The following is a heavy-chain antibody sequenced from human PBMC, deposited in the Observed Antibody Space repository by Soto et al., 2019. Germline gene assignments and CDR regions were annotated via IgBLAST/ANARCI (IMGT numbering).Heavy chain of an antibody. D-gene: IGHD3-3*02. V-gene: IGHV1-3*01. J-gene: IGHJ6*02. CDR3: AHSQIRVGMDV. CDR2: INAGNGNT. Sequence: ASVKVSCKASGYTFTSYAMHWVRQAPGQRLEWMGWINAGNGNTKYSQKFQGRVTITKDTSKNQVVLTMTNMDPVDTATYYCAHSQIRVGMDVWGQGTTVTVSS. CDR1: GYTFTSYA.